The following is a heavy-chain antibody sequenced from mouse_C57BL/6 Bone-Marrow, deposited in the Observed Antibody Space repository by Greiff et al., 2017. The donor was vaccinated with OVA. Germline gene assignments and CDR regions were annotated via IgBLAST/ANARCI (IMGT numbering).Heavy chain of an antibody. J-gene: IGHJ2*01. Sequence: EVQRVESGPGLVKPSQSLSLTCSVTGYSITSGYYWNWIRQFPGNKLEWMGYISYDGSNNYNPSLKNRISITRDTSKNQFFLKLNSVTTEDTATYYCAREGTVVATDYFDYWGQGTTLTVSS. D-gene: IGHD1-1*01. CDR3: AREGTVVATDYFDY. CDR1: GYSITSGYY. V-gene: IGHV3-6*01. CDR2: ISYDGSN.